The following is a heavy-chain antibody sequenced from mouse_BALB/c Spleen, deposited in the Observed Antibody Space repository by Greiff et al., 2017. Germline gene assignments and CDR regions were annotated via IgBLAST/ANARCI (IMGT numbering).Heavy chain of an antibody. CDR2: ISSGGGST. D-gene: IGHD2-1*01. CDR3: ARQGYYGNFFAY. J-gene: IGHJ3*01. V-gene: IGHV5-12-1*01. CDR1: GFAFSSYD. Sequence: EVQRVESGGGLVKPGGSLKLSCAASGFAFSSYDMSWVRQTPEKRLEWVAYISSGGGSTYYPDTVKGRFTISRDNAKNTLYLQMSSLKSEDTAMYYCARQGYYGNFFAYWGQGTLVTVSA.